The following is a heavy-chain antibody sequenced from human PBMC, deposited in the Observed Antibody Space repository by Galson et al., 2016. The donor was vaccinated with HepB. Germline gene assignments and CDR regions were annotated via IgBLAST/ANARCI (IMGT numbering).Heavy chain of an antibody. D-gene: IGHD2-2*02. CDR1: GFSFSTYS. Sequence: SLRLSCAASGFSFSTYSMHWVRQAPGKGLEWVSSISGDTNYIYYADSVKGRFTISRDNAKNSLYLQMNSLRAEDTAVYYCASSQRAGDPNCSSISCYIDYWGQGTLVTVSS. CDR3: ASSQRAGDPNCSSISCYIDY. V-gene: IGHV3-21*01. CDR2: ISGDTNYI. J-gene: IGHJ4*02.